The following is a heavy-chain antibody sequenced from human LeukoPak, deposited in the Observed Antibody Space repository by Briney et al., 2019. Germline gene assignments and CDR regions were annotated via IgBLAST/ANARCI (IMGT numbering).Heavy chain of an antibody. CDR3: ARLHSSGWHDYYYGMDV. J-gene: IGHJ6*02. CDR1: GGSISSYY. D-gene: IGHD6-19*01. V-gene: IGHV4-59*08. CDR2: IYYSRST. Sequence: PSETLSLTCTVSGGSISSYYWSWIRQPPGKGLEWIGYIYYSRSTNYNPSLKSRVTISVDTSKNQFSLKLSSVTAADTAVYYCARLHSSGWHDYYYGMDVWGQGTTVTVSS.